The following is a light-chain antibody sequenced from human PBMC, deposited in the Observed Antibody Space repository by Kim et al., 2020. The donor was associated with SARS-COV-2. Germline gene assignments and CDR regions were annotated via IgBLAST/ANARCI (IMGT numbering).Light chain of an antibody. CDR2: DAS. V-gene: IGKV1-27*01. J-gene: IGKJ1*01. CDR3: QKYNGAPWT. Sequence: ASVGDRVTITCRASQGISTNVAWYQQKPGKVPNLLIYDASALQSGVPSRFSGSGSVTDFTLTISSLQPEDVATYYCQKYNGAPWTFGQGTKVDIK. CDR1: QGISTN.